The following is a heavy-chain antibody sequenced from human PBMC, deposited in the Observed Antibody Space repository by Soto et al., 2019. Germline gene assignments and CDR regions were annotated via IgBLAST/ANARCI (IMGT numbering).Heavy chain of an antibody. CDR3: ARDLSYDFWSGYYSDYYGMDV. V-gene: IGHV4-31*03. Sequence: SETLALTCTVSGGSISSGGYYWSWIRQHPGKGLEWIGYIYYSGSTYYNPSLKSRVTISVDTSKNQFSLKLSSVTAADTAVYYCARDLSYDFWSGYYSDYYGMDVWGQGTTVTVSS. CDR1: GGSISSGGYY. CDR2: IYYSGST. D-gene: IGHD3-3*01. J-gene: IGHJ6*02.